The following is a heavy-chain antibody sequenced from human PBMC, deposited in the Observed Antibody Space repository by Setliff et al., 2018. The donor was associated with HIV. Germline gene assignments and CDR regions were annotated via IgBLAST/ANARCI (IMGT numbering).Heavy chain of an antibody. D-gene: IGHD3-3*01. J-gene: IGHJ1*01. Sequence: KPSETLSLTCTVSGGSISSSSYYWAWIRQPPGKGLAWIGNIYYSGSTYYNPSLKSRGAMSVDTSKNQFSLRLSSVNAADTAVYYCARVNGYYDCWSGPAGYFQPWGQGTLVTVSS. CDR3: ARVNGYYDCWSGPAGYFQP. V-gene: IGHV4-39*01. CDR1: GGSISSSSYY. CDR2: IYYSGST.